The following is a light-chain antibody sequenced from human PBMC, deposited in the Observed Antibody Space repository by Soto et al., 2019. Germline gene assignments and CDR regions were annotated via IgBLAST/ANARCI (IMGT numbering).Light chain of an antibody. CDR1: SSDVGGYKY. CDR3: SSYTSSRTLL. CDR2: EVI. Sequence: QSVLTQPASVSGSPGQSITISCTGTSSDVGGYKYVSWYQQHPGKAPKLMIYEVINRPSGVSNRFSGSKSDNTASLTISGLQAEDEADYYCSSYTSSRTLLFGTGTKLTVL. V-gene: IGLV2-14*01. J-gene: IGLJ1*01.